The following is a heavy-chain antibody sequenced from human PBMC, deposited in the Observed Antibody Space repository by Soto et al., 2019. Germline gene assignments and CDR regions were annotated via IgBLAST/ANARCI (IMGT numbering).Heavy chain of an antibody. CDR1: GFTFSSYG. D-gene: IGHD1-7*01. V-gene: IGHV3-33*01. J-gene: IGHJ4*02. CDR3: VRDGNWNYDY. CDR2: IWYDGSNK. Sequence: QVQLVESGGGVVQPGRSLRLSCAASGFTFSSYGMHWVRQAPGKGLEWVAVIWYDGSNKYYADSEKGRFTISRDNSKNTLYLQMNSLRAEDTAVYYCVRDGNWNYDYWGQGTLVTVSS.